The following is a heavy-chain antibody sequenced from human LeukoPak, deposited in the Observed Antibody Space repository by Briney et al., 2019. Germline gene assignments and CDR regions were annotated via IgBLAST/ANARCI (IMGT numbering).Heavy chain of an antibody. CDR3: ATTYCSSTSCYQDAFDI. CDR1: GYTFTGYY. Sequence: ASVKVSCKASGYTFTGYYMHWVRQAPGQGLEWMGWINPHSGGTQYAQKFQGRVTMTRDTSFSTAYMELSSLRSEDTAVYYCATTYCSSTSCYQDAFDIWGQGTMVTVSS. V-gene: IGHV1-2*02. CDR2: INPHSGGT. D-gene: IGHD2-2*01. J-gene: IGHJ3*02.